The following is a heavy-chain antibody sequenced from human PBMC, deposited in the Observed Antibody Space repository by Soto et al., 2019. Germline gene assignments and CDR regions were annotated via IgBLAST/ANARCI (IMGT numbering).Heavy chain of an antibody. J-gene: IGHJ6*02. Sequence: PGLSSAASGFTFSSYGMHWVRQAPGKGLEWVAVISYDGSNKYYADSVKGRFTISRDNSKNTLYLQMNSLRAEDTAVYYCAKAVNRYYYILTSHYTEPYFYYTMDVWAQRTRVTVS. D-gene: IGHD3-9*01. V-gene: IGHV3-30*18. CDR3: AKAVNRYYYILTSHYTEPYFYYTMDV. CDR1: GFTFSSYG. CDR2: ISYDGSNK.